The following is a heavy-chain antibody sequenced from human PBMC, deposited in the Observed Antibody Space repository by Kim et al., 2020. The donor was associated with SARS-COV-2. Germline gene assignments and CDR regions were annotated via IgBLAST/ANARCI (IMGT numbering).Heavy chain of an antibody. CDR1: GYSFITNW. Sequence: GESLKISCKGSGYSFITNWIGWVRQMPGKGLEWMGIIYPGDSDTRYTPSFQGQVTISADKSISTAYLQWSSLKTSDTAMYYCARHGNNAMDVWGQGTTVTVSS. J-gene: IGHJ6*02. CDR2: IYPGDSDT. V-gene: IGHV5-51*01. CDR3: ARHGNNAMDV. D-gene: IGHD1-1*01.